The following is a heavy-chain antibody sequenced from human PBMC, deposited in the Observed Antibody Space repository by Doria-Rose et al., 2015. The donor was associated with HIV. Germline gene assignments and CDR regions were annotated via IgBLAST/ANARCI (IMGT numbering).Heavy chain of an antibody. J-gene: IGHJ4*02. CDR1: GVSLSSPGVG. CDR3: ARIKSSRWYHKYYFDF. D-gene: IGHD6-13*01. CDR2: IFSDDER. Sequence: QVQLVQSGPVLVKPTETLTLTCTVSGVSLSSPGVGVSWIRQPPGEALEWLANIFSDDERSYKTSLKSRLTISRGTSKSQVVLTMTDMDPVDTATYYCARIKSSRWYHKYYFDFWGQGTLVIVSA. V-gene: IGHV2-26*01.